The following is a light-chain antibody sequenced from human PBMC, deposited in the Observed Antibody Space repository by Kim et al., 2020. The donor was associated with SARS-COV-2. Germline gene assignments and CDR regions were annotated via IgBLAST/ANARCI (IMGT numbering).Light chain of an antibody. CDR3: QAWDSSTGV. V-gene: IGLV3-1*01. Sequence: SVSPGQTASITCSGDKLGDKYACWYQQKPGQSPVLVIYQDSKRPSGIPERFSGSNSGNTATLTISGTQAMDEADYYCQAWDSSTGVFDGGTKLTVL. CDR1: KLGDKY. CDR2: QDS. J-gene: IGLJ3*02.